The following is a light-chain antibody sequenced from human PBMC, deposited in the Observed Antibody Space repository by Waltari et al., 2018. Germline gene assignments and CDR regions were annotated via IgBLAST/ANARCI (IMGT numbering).Light chain of an antibody. Sequence: DIQMTQSPSTLSAYVGDTGTITCRASQTIITWLAWYQQKPGKAPKLLIYDASTLESGVPSRFSGSGSGTEFTLTISSLQPLDFAVYYCQQYNTYPWTFGQGTQVEI. CDR2: DAS. V-gene: IGKV1-5*01. J-gene: IGKJ1*01. CDR3: QQYNTYPWT. CDR1: QTIITW.